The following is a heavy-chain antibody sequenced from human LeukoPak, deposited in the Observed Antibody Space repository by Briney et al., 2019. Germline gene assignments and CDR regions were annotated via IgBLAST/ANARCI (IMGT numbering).Heavy chain of an antibody. Sequence: PSETLSLTCTVSGGSISSSSYYWGWIRQPPGKGLEWIGSIYYSGSTYYNPSLKSRVTISVDTSKNQFSLKLSSVTAADTAVYYCARDGDTAMVMDPYYFDYWGQGTLVTVSS. CDR3: ARDGDTAMVMDPYYFDY. CDR2: IYYSGST. J-gene: IGHJ4*02. V-gene: IGHV4-39*07. D-gene: IGHD5-18*01. CDR1: GGSISSSSYY.